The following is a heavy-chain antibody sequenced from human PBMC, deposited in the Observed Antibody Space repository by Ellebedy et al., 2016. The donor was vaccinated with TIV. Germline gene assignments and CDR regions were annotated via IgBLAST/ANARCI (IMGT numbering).Heavy chain of an antibody. CDR3: VAGIGWLFDY. V-gene: IGHV3-21*01. D-gene: IGHD6-19*01. J-gene: IGHJ4*02. Sequence: GESLKISCAASGFTFSSYSLNWVRQAPGKGLEWVSSISSSSSYIYYADSVRGRFTVSRDNAKNSLYLEMNSLRDDDTAVYYCVAGIGWLFDYWGQGTLVTVSS. CDR2: ISSSSSYI. CDR1: GFTFSSYS.